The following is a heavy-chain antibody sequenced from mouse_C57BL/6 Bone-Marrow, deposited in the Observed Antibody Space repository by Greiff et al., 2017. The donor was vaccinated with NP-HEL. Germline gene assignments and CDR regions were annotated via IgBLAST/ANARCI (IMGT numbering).Heavy chain of an antibody. CDR3: ARPRFAY. CDR1: GFTFSDYG. CDR2: ISSGSSTI. V-gene: IGHV5-17*01. Sequence: EVHLVESGGGLVKPGGSLKLSCAASGFTFSDYGMHWVRQAPEKGLEWVAYISSGSSTIYYADTVKGRFTISGDNAKNTLFLQMTSLRSEDTAMYYCARPRFAYWGQGTLVTVSA. J-gene: IGHJ3*01.